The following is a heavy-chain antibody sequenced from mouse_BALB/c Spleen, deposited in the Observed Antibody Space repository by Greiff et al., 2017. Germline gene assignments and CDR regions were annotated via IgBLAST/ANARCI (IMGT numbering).Heavy chain of an antibody. D-gene: IGHD2-2*01. CDR3: ARGIYYGYVFDY. Sequence: EVHLVESGGGLVQPGGSLKLSCAASGFTFSSYTMSWVRQTPEKRLEWVAYISNGGGSTYYPDTVKGRFTISRDNAKNTLYLQMSSLKSEDTAMYYCARGIYYGYVFDYWGQGTTLTVSS. CDR2: ISNGGGST. CDR1: GFTFSSYT. V-gene: IGHV5-12-2*01. J-gene: IGHJ2*01.